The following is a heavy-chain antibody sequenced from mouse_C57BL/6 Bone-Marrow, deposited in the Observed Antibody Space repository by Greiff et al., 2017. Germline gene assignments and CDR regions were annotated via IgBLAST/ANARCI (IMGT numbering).Heavy chain of an antibody. Sequence: QLQQSGPGLVAPSQSLSITCTVSGFSLTSYGVHWVRQPPGKGLEWLVVIWSDGSTTYNSALKSRLSISKDNSKSQVFLKMNSLQTDDTAMYYCARHDYYGSSYAMDYWGQGTSVTVSS. CDR1: GFSLTSYG. V-gene: IGHV2-6-1*01. J-gene: IGHJ4*01. CDR2: IWSDGST. D-gene: IGHD1-1*01. CDR3: ARHDYYGSSYAMDY.